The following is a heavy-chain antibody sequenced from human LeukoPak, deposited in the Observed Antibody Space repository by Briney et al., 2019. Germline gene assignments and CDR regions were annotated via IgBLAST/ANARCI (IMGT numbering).Heavy chain of an antibody. Sequence: GGSLRLSCAASGFTFGSYSMHWVRQAPGKGLEWVALISYDGGAKYYADSVQGRLTISRDNSRNTLFLELKSLGPEDTAVYYCARDPAPNKYGLGWTKYYYYDYMDVWGKGTTVTVSS. CDR1: GFTFGSYS. V-gene: IGHV3-30*04. CDR2: ISYDGGAK. J-gene: IGHJ6*03. D-gene: IGHD3-10*01. CDR3: ARDPAPNKYGLGWTKYYYYDYMDV.